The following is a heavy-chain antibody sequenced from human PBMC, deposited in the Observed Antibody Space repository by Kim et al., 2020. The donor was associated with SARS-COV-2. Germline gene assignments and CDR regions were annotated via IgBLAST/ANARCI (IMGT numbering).Heavy chain of an antibody. CDR1: GGSFSGYY. V-gene: IGHV4-34*01. CDR3: ARGSSGWYSPLDY. D-gene: IGHD6-19*01. Sequence: SETLSLTCAVYGGSFSGYYWSWIRQPPGKGLEWIGEINHSGSTNYNPSLKSRVTISVDTSKNQFSLKLSSVTAADTAVYYCARGSSGWYSPLDYWGQGTLVTVSS. CDR2: INHSGST. J-gene: IGHJ4*02.